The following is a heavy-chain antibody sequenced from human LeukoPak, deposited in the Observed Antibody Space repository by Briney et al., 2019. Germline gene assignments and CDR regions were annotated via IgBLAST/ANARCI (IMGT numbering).Heavy chain of an antibody. CDR1: GFTFSSYE. CDR3: ARDPLPSSSWYDY. CDR2: ISYDGSNK. D-gene: IGHD6-13*01. V-gene: IGHV3-30*04. Sequence: GGSLRLSCAASGFTFSSYEMNWVRQAPGKGLEWVAVISYDGSNKYYADSVKGRFTISRDNSKNTLYLQMNSLRAEDTAVYYCARDPLPSSSWYDYWGQGTLVTVSS. J-gene: IGHJ4*02.